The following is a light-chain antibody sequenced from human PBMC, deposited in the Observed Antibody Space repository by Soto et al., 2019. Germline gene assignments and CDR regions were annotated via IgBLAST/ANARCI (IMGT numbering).Light chain of an antibody. CDR2: GNS. CDR1: SSNIGAGYD. CDR3: QTYDSSLSAYV. V-gene: IGLV1-40*01. Sequence: QSVLTQPPSVSGAPGQRVTISCTGSSSNIGAGYDVHWYQQLPGTAPKLLIYGNSNRPSGVPDRFSGSKSGTSASLAITGLQAADEADYYCQTYDSSLSAYVFGTGTKLTVL. J-gene: IGLJ1*01.